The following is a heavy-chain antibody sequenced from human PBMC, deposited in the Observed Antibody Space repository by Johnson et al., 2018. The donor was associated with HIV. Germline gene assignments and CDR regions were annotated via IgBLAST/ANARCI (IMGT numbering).Heavy chain of an antibody. CDR2: IRYDGSNK. D-gene: IGHD4-23*01. J-gene: IGHJ3*02. Sequence: QVQLVESGGVVVRPGGSLRLSCAASGFTFSSYGMHWVRQAPGKGLEWVAFIRYDGSNKYYADSVKGRFTISRDNSKNTLYLQMNSLRAEDTAVYYCAKDRGYGGNLDAFDIWGQGTMVTVSS. CDR3: AKDRGYGGNLDAFDI. V-gene: IGHV3-30*02. CDR1: GFTFSSYG.